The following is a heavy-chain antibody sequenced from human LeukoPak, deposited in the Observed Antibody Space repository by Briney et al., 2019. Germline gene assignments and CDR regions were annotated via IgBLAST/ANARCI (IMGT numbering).Heavy chain of an antibody. CDR1: GDSISNHIYY. Sequence: SETLSLTCAVSGDSISNHIYYWDWIRQTPGKGLEWSGAVYYTGNAYYNPSLKSRVTISVDTSDNRFSLHLSSVNAADTAIYYCARLRALSGHRGAFDIWGQGTLVTVSS. CDR3: ARLRALSGHRGAFDI. V-gene: IGHV4-39*01. CDR2: VYYTGNA. J-gene: IGHJ3*02. D-gene: IGHD5/OR15-5a*01.